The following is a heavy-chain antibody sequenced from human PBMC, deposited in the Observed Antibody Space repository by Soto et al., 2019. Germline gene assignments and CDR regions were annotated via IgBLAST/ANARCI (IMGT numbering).Heavy chain of an antibody. J-gene: IGHJ4*02. Sequence: QLQLQESGSGLAKPSQTLSLTCAVSGGSISSGGYSWSWIRQPPGKGLEWIGYIYHSGSTYYNPSLKSRVTISVDRSKNQFPLKLSSVTAADTAVYYCARVPDYWGQGTLVTVSS. V-gene: IGHV4-30-2*01. CDR2: IYHSGST. CDR1: GGSISSGGYS. CDR3: ARVPDY.